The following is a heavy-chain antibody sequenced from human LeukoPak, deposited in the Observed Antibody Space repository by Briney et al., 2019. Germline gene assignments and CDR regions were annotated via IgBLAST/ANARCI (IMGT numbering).Heavy chain of an antibody. CDR1: GYSFTGYE. V-gene: IGHV1-2*02. J-gene: IGHJ4*02. CDR2: INPNNGGT. Sequence: GASVKVSCKASGYSFTGYEMHWVRQAPGQGLEWMGWINPNNGGTDYAQKFQGRVTMTRDTSISTAYMELSRLRSDDTAVYYCAREDSGGDCLGYWGQGTLVTVSS. D-gene: IGHD2-21*01. CDR3: AREDSGGDCLGY.